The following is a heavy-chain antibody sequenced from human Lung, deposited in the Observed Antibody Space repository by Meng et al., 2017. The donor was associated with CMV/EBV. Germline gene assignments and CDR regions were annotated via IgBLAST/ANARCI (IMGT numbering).Heavy chain of an antibody. CDR2: ISHSGTT. Sequence: SEPXSLXXAVYGESLSGYYWTWIRQPPGKGLEWIGEISHSGTTNYNPSLTSRVFISVDTSKNQLSLNLTPVTAADTAVYYCARARLSSRSMDFWGQGTPVXVSS. CDR3: ARARLSSRSMDF. D-gene: IGHD2/OR15-2a*01. V-gene: IGHV4-34*01. J-gene: IGHJ6*02. CDR1: GESLSGYY.